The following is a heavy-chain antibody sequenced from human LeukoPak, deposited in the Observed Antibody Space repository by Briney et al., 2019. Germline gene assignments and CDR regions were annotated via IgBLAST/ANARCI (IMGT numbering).Heavy chain of an antibody. CDR2: IKTDGSSLDGSST. J-gene: IGHJ6*03. CDR3: AREGYDSVYYMDV. V-gene: IGHV3-74*01. CDR1: GFSFSSYW. D-gene: IGHD3-3*01. Sequence: PGGSLRLSCAASGFSFSSYWMHWVRQAPGKGLVWVSRIKTDGSSLDGSSTSYTDSVKGRFTISRDNAKNTLYLQMDSLRAEDTAVYYCAREGYDSVYYMDVWGKGTTVTVSS.